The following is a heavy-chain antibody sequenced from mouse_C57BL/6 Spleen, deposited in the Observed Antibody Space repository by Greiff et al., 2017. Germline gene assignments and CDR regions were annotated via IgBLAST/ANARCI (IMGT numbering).Heavy chain of an antibody. Sequence: EVQRVESGGGLVKPGGSLKLSCAASGFTFSSYAMSWVRQTPEKRLEWVATISDGGSYTYYPDNVKGRFTISRDNAKNNLYLQMSHLKSEDTAMYYCARDHWDYYFDDWGQGTTLTVSS. D-gene: IGHD4-1*01. V-gene: IGHV5-4*01. CDR2: ISDGGSYT. CDR3: ARDHWDYYFDD. J-gene: IGHJ2*01. CDR1: GFTFSSYA.